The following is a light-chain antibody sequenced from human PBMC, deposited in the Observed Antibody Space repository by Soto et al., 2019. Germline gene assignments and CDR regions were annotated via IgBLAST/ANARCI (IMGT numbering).Light chain of an antibody. CDR1: NSNIGNNA. V-gene: IGLV1-36*01. J-gene: IGLJ3*02. CDR2: VDD. Sequence: QSVLTQPPSVSAAPRQRVTISCSGSNSNIGNNAVNWYQHLPGKAPKLLIHVDDRLPSGVSDRFSGSKSGTSASLAISGLQSEDEGNYYCAVWDDSVNGPVFGGGTKLTVL. CDR3: AVWDDSVNGPV.